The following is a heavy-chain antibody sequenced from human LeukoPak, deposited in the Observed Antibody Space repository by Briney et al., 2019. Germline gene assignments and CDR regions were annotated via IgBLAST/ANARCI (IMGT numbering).Heavy chain of an antibody. CDR3: ARHPGDFTGIVNYYYMDV. CDR2: ISYDGSNK. CDR1: RYTFTDYY. V-gene: IGHV3-30*03. Sequence: RVSCKASRYTFTDYYMHWVRQAPGKGLEWVTIISYDGSNKYYADSVKGRFTISRDNSNNTLFLQMNSLRAEDTAVYYCARHPGDFTGIVNYYYMDVWGKGTTVTVSS. D-gene: IGHD1-26*01. J-gene: IGHJ6*03.